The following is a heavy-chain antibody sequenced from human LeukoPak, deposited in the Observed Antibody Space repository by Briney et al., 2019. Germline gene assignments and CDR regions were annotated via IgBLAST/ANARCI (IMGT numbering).Heavy chain of an antibody. CDR2: ISGSGSTI. CDR1: GFTFSSYE. D-gene: IGHD2-2*01. J-gene: IGHJ4*02. Sequence: PGGSLRLSCAASGFTFSSYEMNWVRQAPGKGLEWVSYISGSGSTIYYADSVKGRFTISRDNAKNSLYLQMNSLRAEDTAVYYCARDCSSTSCPDFDYWGQGNLVTVSS. CDR3: ARDCSSTSCPDFDY. V-gene: IGHV3-48*03.